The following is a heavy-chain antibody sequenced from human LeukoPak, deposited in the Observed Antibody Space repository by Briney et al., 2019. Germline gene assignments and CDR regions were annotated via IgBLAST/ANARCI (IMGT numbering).Heavy chain of an antibody. CDR1: GYTFTGYY. J-gene: IGHJ6*03. CDR2: INPNSGGT. Sequence: ASVKVSCKASGYTFTGYYMHWVRQAPGQGLEWMGWINPNSGGTNYAQKFQGRVTMTRDTSISTAYMELSSVTAADTAVYYCARVRGYCSSTSCRIPYYYYYYYMDVWGKGTTVTVSS. D-gene: IGHD2-2*01. V-gene: IGHV1-2*02. CDR3: ARVRGYCSSTSCRIPYYYYYYYMDV.